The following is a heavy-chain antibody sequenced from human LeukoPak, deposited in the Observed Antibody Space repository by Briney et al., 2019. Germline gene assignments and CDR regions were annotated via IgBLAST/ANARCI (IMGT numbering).Heavy chain of an antibody. CDR3: ATDRIWSAQLSGSTTGGFDY. CDR1: GYTLTELS. J-gene: IGHJ4*02. V-gene: IGHV1-24*01. CDR2: FDPEDAET. Sequence: ASVKVSCKLSGYTLTELSMHWVRQAPGNGLEWLGGFDPEDAETIYAQKFQGRVTMTEDTSTNTADMELSSLRSEDTAVYYCATDRIWSAQLSGSTTGGFDYWGQGTLVTVSS. D-gene: IGHD1-26*01.